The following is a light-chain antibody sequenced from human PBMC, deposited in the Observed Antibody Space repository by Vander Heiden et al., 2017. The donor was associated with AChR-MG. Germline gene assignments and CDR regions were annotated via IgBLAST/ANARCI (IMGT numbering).Light chain of an antibody. V-gene: IGKV1-33*01. J-gene: IGKJ4*01. Sequence: MQMTRSPSSLSASLGDRVIITCPASQDITNYLNWYQQKPGKAPNLLIYDASTLETAVPSRFSGGGSGTDFTFTISSLQPEDFATYYCQQFDSLPNTFGGGAKLAIK. CDR3: QQFDSLPNT. CDR1: QDITNY. CDR2: DAS.